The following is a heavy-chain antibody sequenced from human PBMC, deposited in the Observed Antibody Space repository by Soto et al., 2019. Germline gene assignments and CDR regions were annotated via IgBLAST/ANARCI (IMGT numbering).Heavy chain of an antibody. J-gene: IGHJ2*01. CDR1: GYTFTSYY. CDR3: ARDSGSYSIEWYFDL. Sequence: QVPLVQSGAEVKKPGASVKVSCKASGYTFTSYYMHWVRQAPGQGLEWMGIINPSGGSTSYAQKFQGRVTMTRDTSTSTVYMELSSLRSEDTAVYYCARDSGSYSIEWYFDLWGRGTLVTVSS. V-gene: IGHV1-46*03. CDR2: INPSGGST. D-gene: IGHD3-3*02.